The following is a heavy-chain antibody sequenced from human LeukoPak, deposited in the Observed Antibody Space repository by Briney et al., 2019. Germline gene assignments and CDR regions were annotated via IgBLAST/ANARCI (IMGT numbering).Heavy chain of an antibody. CDR3: ARVQLRLDTAMVYDY. D-gene: IGHD5-18*01. CDR2: ISSSGSTI. J-gene: IGHJ4*02. V-gene: IGHV3-11*04. Sequence: GGSLRLSCAASGFTFSDYYMSWIRQAPGKGLEWVSYISSSGSTIYYADSVKGRFTISRDNAKNSLYLQMNSLRAEDTAVYYCARVQLRLDTAMVYDYWGQGTLVTVSS. CDR1: GFTFSDYY.